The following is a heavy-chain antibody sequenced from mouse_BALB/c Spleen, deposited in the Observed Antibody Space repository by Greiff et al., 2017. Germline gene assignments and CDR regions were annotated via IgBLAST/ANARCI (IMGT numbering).Heavy chain of an antibody. Sequence: LKESGPGLVKPSQSLSLTCSVTGYSITSGYYWNWIRQFPGNKLEWMGYISYDGSNNYNPSLKNRISITRDTSKNQFFLKLNSVTTEDTATYYCAREGGGFAYWGQGTLVTVSA. CDR1: GYSITSGYY. V-gene: IGHV3-6*02. J-gene: IGHJ3*01. CDR3: AREGGGFAY. CDR2: ISYDGSN.